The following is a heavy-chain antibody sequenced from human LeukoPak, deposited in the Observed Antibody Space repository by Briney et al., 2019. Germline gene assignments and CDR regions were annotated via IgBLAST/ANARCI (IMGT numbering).Heavy chain of an antibody. CDR2: IKQDGSEK. CDR3: AKQLWPPYFDC. CDR1: GFTFSSYW. V-gene: IGHV3-7*03. Sequence: GGSLRLSCAASGFTFSSYWMSWVRQAPGKGLEWVANIKQDGSEKYYVDSVRGRFTISRDNAKNSLYLQMNSLRAEDTAVYYCAKQLWPPYFDCWGQGTLVTVSS. J-gene: IGHJ4*02. D-gene: IGHD5-18*01.